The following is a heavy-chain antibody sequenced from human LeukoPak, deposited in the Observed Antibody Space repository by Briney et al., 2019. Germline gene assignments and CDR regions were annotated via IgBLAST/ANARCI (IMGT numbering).Heavy chain of an antibody. Sequence: GGSLRLSCAASGFTFSDYYMSWIRQAPGKGLEWVSYISSSGSTIYYADSVKGRFTISRDNAKNSLYLQMSSLRAEDTAVYYCARDLTYYDFWSGYDYWGQGTLVTVSS. J-gene: IGHJ4*02. CDR1: GFTFSDYY. CDR2: ISSSGSTI. V-gene: IGHV3-11*01. CDR3: ARDLTYYDFWSGYDY. D-gene: IGHD3-3*01.